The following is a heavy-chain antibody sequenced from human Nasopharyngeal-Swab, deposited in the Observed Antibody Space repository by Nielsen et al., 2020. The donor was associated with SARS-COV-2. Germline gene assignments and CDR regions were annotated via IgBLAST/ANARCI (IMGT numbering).Heavy chain of an antibody. CDR3: ARHEALRYFDWLLAGGAFDI. V-gene: IGHV4-39*01. J-gene: IGHJ3*02. CDR2: IYYSGST. CDR1: AGSISSSSSY. Sequence: SETLSLTCIVSAGSISSSSSYWGWIRQPPGKGLEWFGSIYYSGSTYYNPSLKSRFTISVETSKNQFSLKLSSVTAADTAVYYCARHEALRYFDWLLAGGAFDIWGQGTMVTVSS. D-gene: IGHD3-9*01.